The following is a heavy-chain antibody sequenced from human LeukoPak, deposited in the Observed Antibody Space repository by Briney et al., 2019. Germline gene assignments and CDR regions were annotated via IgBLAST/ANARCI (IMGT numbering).Heavy chain of an antibody. D-gene: IGHD5-24*01. CDR3: ARETPRRGETRDGYR. Sequence: GGSPRLSCAASGFTFSNYWMNWVRQAPGKGLECLANIKQDGSETYYADSVKGRFTISRDNAKNSLYLQMNSLRAEDTAVYYCARETPRRGETRDGYRWGQGTLVTVSS. CDR2: IKQDGSET. V-gene: IGHV3-7*01. J-gene: IGHJ4*02. CDR1: GFTFSNYW.